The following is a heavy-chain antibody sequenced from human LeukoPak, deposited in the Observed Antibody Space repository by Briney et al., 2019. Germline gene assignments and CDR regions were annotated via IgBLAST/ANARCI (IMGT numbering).Heavy chain of an antibody. D-gene: IGHD1-1*01. CDR3: ARLEAY. Sequence: PSETLSLTCAVYGGSFSGYYWSWIRQPPGKGLEWIGEINHSGSSNYNPSLKSRVTISVDTSKNQFSLKLSSVTAADTAVYYCARLEAYWGQGTLVTVSS. CDR1: GGSFSGYY. V-gene: IGHV4-34*01. CDR2: INHSGSS. J-gene: IGHJ4*02.